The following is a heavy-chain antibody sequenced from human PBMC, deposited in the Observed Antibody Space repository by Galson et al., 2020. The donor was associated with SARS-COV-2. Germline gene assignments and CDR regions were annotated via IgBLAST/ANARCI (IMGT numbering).Heavy chain of an antibody. CDR1: EFTFSSYA. D-gene: IGHD4-4*01. CDR3: AKFKSEYSRLYYGLDV. J-gene: IGHJ6*02. V-gene: IGHV3-23*01. CDR2: ISGDSGKT. Sequence: GGSLRLSCAASEFTFSSYAITWVRQAPGKGLEWVSVISGDSGKTYYADSVKGRFTISRDNSKNTLFLLMNGLRAEDTAIYYCAKFKSEYSRLYYGLDVWGQGTTVTVSS.